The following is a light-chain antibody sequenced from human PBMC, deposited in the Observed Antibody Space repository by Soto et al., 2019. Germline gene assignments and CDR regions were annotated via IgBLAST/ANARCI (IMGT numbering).Light chain of an antibody. V-gene: IGKV3-11*01. Sequence: EIVLTQSPATLSLSPGERATLSCRASQSVNSHLAWYRQKPGQAPRLLIYDASNRATGIPARFSGSGSGTDFTLTISSLEPEDFAVYYCQQRSNWPYTFSQGTKVDIK. CDR1: QSVNSH. CDR2: DAS. J-gene: IGKJ2*01. CDR3: QQRSNWPYT.